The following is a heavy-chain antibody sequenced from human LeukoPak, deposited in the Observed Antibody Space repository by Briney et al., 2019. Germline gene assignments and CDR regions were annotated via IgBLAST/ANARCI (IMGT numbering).Heavy chain of an antibody. V-gene: IGHV7-4-1*02. CDR1: GYTFTTYG. CDR3: ARGRGYCSDSSCYFDY. J-gene: IGHJ4*02. Sequence: GASVKVSCKASGYTFTTYGINWVRQAPGQGLEWMGWITTNSGNPTYAQGFTGRLVFSLDTSVRTTYLQISSLKAEDTAIYYCARGRGYCSDSSCYFDYWGQGTPVTVSS. D-gene: IGHD2-15*01. CDR2: ITTNSGNP.